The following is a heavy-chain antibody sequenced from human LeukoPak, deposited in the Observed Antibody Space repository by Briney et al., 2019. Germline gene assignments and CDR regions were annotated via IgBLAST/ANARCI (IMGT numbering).Heavy chain of an antibody. CDR3: ARAGYGSGNYGNNWFDP. CDR2: INSDGSST. V-gene: IGHV3-74*01. D-gene: IGHD3-10*01. Sequence: PGGSLRLSCAASGFTFSSYWMHWVRQAPGKGLVWVSRINSDGSSTSYADSVKGRFTISRDNAKNTLYLQMNSLRAEDTAVYYCARAGYGSGNYGNNWFDPWGQGTLVTVSS. J-gene: IGHJ5*02. CDR1: GFTFSSYW.